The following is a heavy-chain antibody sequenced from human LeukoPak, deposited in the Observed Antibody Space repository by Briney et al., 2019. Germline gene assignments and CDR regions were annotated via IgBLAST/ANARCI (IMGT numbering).Heavy chain of an antibody. V-gene: IGHV5-51*01. J-gene: IGHJ5*02. CDR1: GFSFTSYW. Sequence: GESLKISCKASGFSFTSYWIGWVRQMPGEGLEWMAIIFPADSDTRYSPSFQGQVTISADKSISTAYLQWSSLKASDTAMYYCARGDYCSTSSCSFDPWGQGTLVTVSS. CDR2: IFPADSDT. D-gene: IGHD2-2*01. CDR3: ARGDYCSTSSCSFDP.